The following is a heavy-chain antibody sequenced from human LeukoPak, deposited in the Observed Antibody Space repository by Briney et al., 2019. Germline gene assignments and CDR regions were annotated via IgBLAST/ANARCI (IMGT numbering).Heavy chain of an antibody. CDR1: GGSISSSSYY. V-gene: IGHV4-39*07. CDR3: AREESSSEIDY. J-gene: IGHJ4*02. D-gene: IGHD6-6*01. Sequence: SETLSLTCTVSGGSISSSSYYWGWIRQPPGKGLEWIGSIYYSGSTYYNPSLKSRVTISVDTSKNQFSLKLSSVTAADTAVYYCAREESSSEIDYWGQGTLVTVSS. CDR2: IYYSGST.